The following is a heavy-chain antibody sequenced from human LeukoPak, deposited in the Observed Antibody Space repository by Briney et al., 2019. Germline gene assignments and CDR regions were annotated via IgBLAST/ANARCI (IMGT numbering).Heavy chain of an antibody. Sequence: SETLSLTCTVSGGSISSYYWSWIRQPAGKGLEWIGRIYTSGSTNYNPSLKSRVTMSVDTSKNQFSLKLSSVTAADTAVYYCARSLYGYNNGELFDYWGQGTLVTVSS. J-gene: IGHJ4*02. CDR1: GGSISSYY. CDR2: IYTSGST. CDR3: ARSLYGYNNGELFDY. D-gene: IGHD5-24*01. V-gene: IGHV4-4*07.